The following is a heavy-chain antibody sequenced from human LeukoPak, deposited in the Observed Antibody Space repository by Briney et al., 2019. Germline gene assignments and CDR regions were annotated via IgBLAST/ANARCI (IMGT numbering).Heavy chain of an antibody. CDR2: INSDGSTT. J-gene: IGHJ4*02. CDR1: GFTFSSYW. CDR3: ARAVAGPSHLDY. Sequence: GGSLRLSCAASGFTFSSYWMHWLRQAPGKGLVWVGRINSDGSTTTYADSVKGRFTISRDNAKNTLYLQMNSLRAEDTAVFYCARAVAGPSHLDYWGQGTLVTVSS. V-gene: IGHV3-74*01. D-gene: IGHD6-19*01.